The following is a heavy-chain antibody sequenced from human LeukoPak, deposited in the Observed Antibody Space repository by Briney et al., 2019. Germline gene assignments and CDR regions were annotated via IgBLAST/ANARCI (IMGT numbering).Heavy chain of an antibody. D-gene: IGHD1-7*01. V-gene: IGHV1-8*01. J-gene: IGHJ4*02. CDR1: GYTFTSYD. CDR3: ARVFNNRYNWNYGH. CDR2: MNPNSGNT. Sequence: ASVKVSCKASGYTFTSYDINWVRQATGQGLEWMGWMNPNSGNTGYAQKFQGRVTMTRNTSISTAYMELSSLRSEDTAVYYCARVFNNRYNWNYGHWGQGTLVTVSS.